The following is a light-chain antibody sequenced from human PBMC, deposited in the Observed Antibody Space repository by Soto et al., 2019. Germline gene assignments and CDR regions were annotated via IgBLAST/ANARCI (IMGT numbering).Light chain of an antibody. CDR1: QSVSNNY. CDR2: GAS. J-gene: IGKJ3*01. V-gene: IGKV3-20*01. Sequence: EIVLTQSPGTLSLSPGERATLSCRASQSVSNNYLAWYQQKPGQAPRLLIYGASNRATGIPDRFSGSGSGTEFTLTISSLQSEDFAVYYCQQYGSSLFGPGTKVDIK. CDR3: QQYGSSL.